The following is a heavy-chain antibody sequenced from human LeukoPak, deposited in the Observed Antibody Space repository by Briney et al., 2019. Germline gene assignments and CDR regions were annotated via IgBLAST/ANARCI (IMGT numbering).Heavy chain of an antibody. CDR2: ISYDGSNE. CDR3: AAIPGYSYYYYGMDV. D-gene: IGHD2-15*01. Sequence: GGSLRLSCAASGFTCSSYGMHWVRQAPGKGLEWVAVISYDGSNEYYADSVKGRFTISRDNSKNTLYLQMNSLRAEDAAVYYCAAIPGYSYYYYGMDVWGQGTTVTVSS. V-gene: IGHV3-30*03. CDR1: GFTCSSYG. J-gene: IGHJ6*02.